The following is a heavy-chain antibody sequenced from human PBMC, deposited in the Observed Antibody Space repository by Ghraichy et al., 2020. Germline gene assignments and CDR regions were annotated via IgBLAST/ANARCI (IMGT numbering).Heavy chain of an antibody. CDR3: ARERTYAFDI. J-gene: IGHJ3*02. Sequence: GSLRLSCAASAFTFSGYWMSWVRRAPGKGLEWVADIKEDGSEKYYVDSVKGRFTISRDNAKNSLYLQMNSLRVEDTAVYYCARERTYAFDIWGQGTMVTVSS. V-gene: IGHV3-7*01. CDR2: IKEDGSEK. CDR1: AFTFSGYW.